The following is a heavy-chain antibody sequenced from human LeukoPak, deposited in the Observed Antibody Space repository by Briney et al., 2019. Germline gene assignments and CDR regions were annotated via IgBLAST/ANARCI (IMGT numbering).Heavy chain of an antibody. CDR1: GFTFSSKY. CDR3: ARNLNYYDSSEGY. D-gene: IGHD3-22*01. V-gene: IGHV3-66*01. J-gene: IGHJ4*02. CDR2: IYSGGST. Sequence: GGSLRLSCAASGFTFSSKYMSWVRQAPGKGLEWVSVIYSGGSTYYADSVKGRFTISRDNSKNTLYLQMNSLRAEDTAVYYCARNLNYYDSSEGYWGQGTLVTVSS.